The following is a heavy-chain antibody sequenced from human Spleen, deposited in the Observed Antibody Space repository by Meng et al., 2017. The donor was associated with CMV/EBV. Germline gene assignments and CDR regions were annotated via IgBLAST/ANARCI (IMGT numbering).Heavy chain of an antibody. CDR2: MNPNSGNT. CDR3: ARGTSVVTPRALAY. Sequence: ASVKVSCKASGYTFTSYDINWVRQDTGQGLEWMGWMNPNSGNTGYAQKFQGRVTMTRNTSISTAYMELSSLRSEDTAVYYCARGTSVVTPRALAYWGQGTLVTVSS. V-gene: IGHV1-8*01. D-gene: IGHD4-23*01. CDR1: GYTFTSYD. J-gene: IGHJ4*02.